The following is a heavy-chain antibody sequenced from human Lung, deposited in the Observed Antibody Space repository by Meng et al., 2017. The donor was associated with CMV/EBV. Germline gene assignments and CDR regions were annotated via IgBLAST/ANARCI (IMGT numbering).Heavy chain of an antibody. CDR1: GGSISSYY. CDR2: IYYSGST. V-gene: IGHV4-59*01. CDR3: ARVAKSTITGTTPYYYYGMDV. D-gene: IGHD1-7*01. Sequence: SXTLSLXCTVSGGSISSYYWSWIRQPPGKGLEWIGYIYYSGSTNYNPSLKSRVTISVDTSKNQFSLKLSSVTAADTAVYYCARVAKSTITGTTPYYYYGMDVXGQGXTVTVS. J-gene: IGHJ6*02.